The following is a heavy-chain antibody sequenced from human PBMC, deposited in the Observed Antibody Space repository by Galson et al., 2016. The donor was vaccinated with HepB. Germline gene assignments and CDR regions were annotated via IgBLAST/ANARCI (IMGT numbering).Heavy chain of an antibody. CDR1: GYIFKNYW. CDR2: IYPDNSDT. CDR3: ARQSGYCTGGSCFWSFDL. V-gene: IGHV5-51*01. J-gene: IGHJ2*01. Sequence: QSGAEVKKLGESLKISCKVSGYIFKNYWIVWVRQMPGRGLEWMGIIYPDNSDTKYSPSFQGQVTISADKSINTAYLQWSSLKASDTAMYYCARQSGYCTGGSCFWSFDLWGRGTLVTVSS. D-gene: IGHD2-8*02.